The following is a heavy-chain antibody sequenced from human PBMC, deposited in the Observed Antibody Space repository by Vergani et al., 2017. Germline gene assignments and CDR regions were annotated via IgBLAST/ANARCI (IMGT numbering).Heavy chain of an antibody. V-gene: IGHV2-26*01. J-gene: IGHJ6*03. CDR1: GFSLSNARMG. CDR2: IFSNDEK. Sequence: QVTLKESGPVLVKPTETLTLTCTVSGFSLSNARMGVSWIRQPPGKALEWLANIFSNDEKSYSTSLKSRLTISKATSKSQVVLTMTNMDPVDTATYYCARFLEWSHIYYYYYMDVWGKGTTVTVSS. D-gene: IGHD3-3*01. CDR3: ARFLEWSHIYYYYYMDV.